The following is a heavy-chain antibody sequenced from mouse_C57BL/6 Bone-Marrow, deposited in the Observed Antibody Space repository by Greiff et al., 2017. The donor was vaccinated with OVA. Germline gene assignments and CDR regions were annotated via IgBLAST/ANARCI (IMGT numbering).Heavy chain of an antibody. V-gene: IGHV5-17*01. CDR1: GFTFSDYG. D-gene: IGHD1-1*01. CDR3: ARQGSYWYFDV. Sequence: EVKLMESGGGLVKPGGSLKLSCAASGFTFSDYGMHWVRQAPEKGLEWVAYISSGSSTNYYADTVKGRFTISRDNAKNTLFLQMTSLRSEDTAMYYCARQGSYWYFDVWGTGTTVTVSS. J-gene: IGHJ1*03. CDR2: ISSGSSTN.